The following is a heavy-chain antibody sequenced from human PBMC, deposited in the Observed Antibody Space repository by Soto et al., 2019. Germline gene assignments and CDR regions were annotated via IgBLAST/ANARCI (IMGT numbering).Heavy chain of an antibody. Sequence: PGGSLRLSCGASGFIFSNVDMHWGRQTTEKGLEWVSGIGFAGDTNYSGSVKGRFTISRENAKNSLFLQMNSLRVGDTAVYYCVRGLPGGFDPWGQGTLVTVSS. CDR2: IGFAGDT. J-gene: IGHJ5*02. CDR3: VRGLPGGFDP. CDR1: GFIFSNVD. V-gene: IGHV3-13*01. D-gene: IGHD3-10*01.